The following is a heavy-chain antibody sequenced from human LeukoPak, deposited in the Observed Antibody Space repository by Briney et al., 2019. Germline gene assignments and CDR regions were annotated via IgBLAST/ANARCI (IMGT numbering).Heavy chain of an antibody. CDR1: GFTFSSYS. Sequence: GGSLRLSCAASGFTFSSYSMNWVRQAPGKGLEWVSSISSSSSYIYYADSVKGRFTISRDNAKNSLYLQMNSLRAEDTAVYYCARVSDSSDAFDIWGQGTMVTVSS. V-gene: IGHV3-21*01. CDR3: ARVSDSSDAFDI. CDR2: ISSSSSYI. J-gene: IGHJ3*02. D-gene: IGHD5-18*01.